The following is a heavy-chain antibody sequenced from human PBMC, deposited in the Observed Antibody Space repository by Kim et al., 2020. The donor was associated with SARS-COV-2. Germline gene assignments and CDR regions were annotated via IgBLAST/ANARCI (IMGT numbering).Heavy chain of an antibody. CDR3: ARGKRQWLSRLYYYYMDV. Sequence: SETLSLTCAVYGGSFSGYYWSWIRQPPGKGLEWIGEINHSGSTNYNPSLKSRVTISVDTSKNQFSLKLSSVTAADTAVYYCARGKRQWLSRLYYYYMDVWGKGTTVTGSS. CDR1: GGSFSGYY. CDR2: INHSGST. V-gene: IGHV4-34*01. D-gene: IGHD6-19*01. J-gene: IGHJ6*03.